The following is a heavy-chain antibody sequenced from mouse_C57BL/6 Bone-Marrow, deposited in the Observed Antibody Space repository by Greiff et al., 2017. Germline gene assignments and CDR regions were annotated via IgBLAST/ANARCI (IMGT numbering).Heavy chain of an antibody. V-gene: IGHV1-64*01. CDR1: GYTFTSYW. CDR2: IHPNSGST. CDR3: ARRYYGSYFDD. J-gene: IGHJ2*01. D-gene: IGHD1-1*01. Sequence: QVQLQQPGAELVKPGASVKLSCKASGYTFTSYWMHWVKQRPGQGLEWIGMIHPNSGSTNYNEKFKSKATLTVDKSSSTAYMQLSSLTSEDSAVYYCARRYYGSYFDDWGKGTTLTVSS.